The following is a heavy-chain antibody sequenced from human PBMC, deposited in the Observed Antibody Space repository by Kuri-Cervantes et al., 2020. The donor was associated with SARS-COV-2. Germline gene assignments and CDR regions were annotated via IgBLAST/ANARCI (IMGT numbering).Heavy chain of an antibody. CDR2: ISGSGGST. J-gene: IGHJ3*02. V-gene: IGHV3-23*01. CDR1: GLTFSSYA. D-gene: IGHD4-17*01. CDR3: AKHMTTVTTYAHNVDAFDI. Sequence: LSLTCAASGLTFSSYAMSWVRQAPGKGLEWVSAISGSGGSTYYADSVKGRFTISRDNSKNTLYLQLNSLRAEDTAVYYCAKHMTTVTTYAHNVDAFDIWGQGTMVTVSS.